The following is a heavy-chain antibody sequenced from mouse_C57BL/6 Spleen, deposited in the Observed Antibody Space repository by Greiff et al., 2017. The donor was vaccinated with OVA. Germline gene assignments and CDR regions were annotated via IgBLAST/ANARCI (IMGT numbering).Heavy chain of an antibody. CDR1: GYTFTSYW. Sequence: VQLQQPGAELVKPGASVKVSCKASGYTFTSYWLHWVKQRPGQGLEWIGRIHPSDSDTNYNPKFKGKATLTVDKSSSPSYMQLSSRTSEDSAVYYCAIGLLRDYWGQGTTLTVSS. J-gene: IGHJ2*01. V-gene: IGHV1-74*01. CDR3: AIGLLRDY. D-gene: IGHD2-3*01. CDR2: IHPSDSDT.